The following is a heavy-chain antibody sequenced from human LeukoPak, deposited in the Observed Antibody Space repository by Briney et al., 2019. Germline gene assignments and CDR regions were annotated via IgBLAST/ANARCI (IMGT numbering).Heavy chain of an antibody. CDR2: ISGSGGST. CDR3: AKDLFGYSSGPFDY. D-gene: IGHD6-19*01. V-gene: IGHV3-23*01. CDR1: GFTFSSYA. J-gene: IGHJ4*02. Sequence: GGSLRLSCAASGFTFSSYAMSWVRQAPGKGLEWVSAISGSGGSTNYADSVKGRFTISRDNSKNTLYLQMNSLRAEDTPVYYCAKDLFGYSSGPFDYWGQGTLVTVSS.